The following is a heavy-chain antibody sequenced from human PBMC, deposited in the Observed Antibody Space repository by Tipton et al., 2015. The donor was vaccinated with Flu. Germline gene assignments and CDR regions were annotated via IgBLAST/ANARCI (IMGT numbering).Heavy chain of an antibody. J-gene: IGHJ1*01. D-gene: IGHD2-15*01. CDR2: IKQDGSEK. Sequence: SLRLSCASSGMMFSSYWMSWVRQAPGKGLEWVANIKQDGSEKYYVDSVKGRFTISRDNARKSLYLQMGSLRVEDTAVYYCASDNPYCSGVSCDYSDFQHWGQGTRVTVSS. V-gene: IGHV3-7*01. CDR3: ASDNPYCSGVSCDYSDFQH. CDR1: GMMFSSYW.